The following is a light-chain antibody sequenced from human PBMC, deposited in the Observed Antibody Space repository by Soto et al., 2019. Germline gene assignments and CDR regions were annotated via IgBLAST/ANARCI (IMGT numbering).Light chain of an antibody. CDR3: CPFGAGYPYV. Sequence: QSALTQPRSVSGSPGQSVTISCTGTSSDVGGYNYVSWYQQHPGKAPKLMIYDVSKRPSGVPDRFSGSKSGNTAPLTISGLRAENRTDYYGCPFGAGYPYVFGLGTK. CDR1: SSDVGGYNY. V-gene: IGLV2-11*01. J-gene: IGLJ1*01. CDR2: DVS.